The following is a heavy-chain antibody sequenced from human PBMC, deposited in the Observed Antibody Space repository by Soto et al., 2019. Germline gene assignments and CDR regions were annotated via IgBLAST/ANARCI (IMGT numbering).Heavy chain of an antibody. Sequence: QVQLVESGGGVVQPGRSLRLSCAASGFTFSSYAMHWVRQAPGKGLEWVAVIAYDGRNKYYADSVKGRFTISRDNSKNTLYLQMISMRIEDTAVYYFARELERVFDYWGQGTLVTVSS. CDR1: GFTFSSYA. V-gene: IGHV3-30*04. D-gene: IGHD1-1*01. CDR2: IAYDGRNK. J-gene: IGHJ4*02. CDR3: ARELERVFDY.